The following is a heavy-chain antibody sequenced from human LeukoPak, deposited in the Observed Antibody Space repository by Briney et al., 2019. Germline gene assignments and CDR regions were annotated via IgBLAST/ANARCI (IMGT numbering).Heavy chain of an antibody. V-gene: IGHV3-74*01. Sequence: GGTLRLSCADSGFSFSSHWMHWVRQDPGKGLVWVSRIKYDASSTSYADSVKGRFTISRDSAKNTLYLQMNSLRAEDTAVYYCARGATYAYYQDYWGQGTLVTVSS. CDR1: GFSFSSHW. CDR3: ARGATYAYYQDY. J-gene: IGHJ4*02. D-gene: IGHD1-26*01. CDR2: IKYDASST.